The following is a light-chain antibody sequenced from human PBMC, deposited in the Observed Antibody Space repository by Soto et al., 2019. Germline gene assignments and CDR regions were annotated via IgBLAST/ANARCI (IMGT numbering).Light chain of an antibody. V-gene: IGLV2-8*01. Sequence: QSALTQPPSASGSPGQSVSISCTGTSSDVGGYNYVSWYQQYPGKAPKLMIFEVSKRPSGVPDRFSGSKSGNTASLTVSGLQAEDEADYYCSSYAGSNVVFGGGTKVTVL. CDR2: EVS. CDR1: SSDVGGYNY. J-gene: IGLJ2*01. CDR3: SSYAGSNVV.